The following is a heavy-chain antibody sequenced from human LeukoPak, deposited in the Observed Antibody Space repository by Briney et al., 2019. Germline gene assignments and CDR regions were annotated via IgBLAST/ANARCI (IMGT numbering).Heavy chain of an antibody. Sequence: GGSLRLSCAASGFTFSSYAMSWVRQAPGNWLEWVSAISGSGGSTYYADSVKGRFTISRDNSKNTLYLQMNSLRAEDTAVYYCAKDTGSGCFDYWGQGTLVTVSS. CDR1: GFTFSSYA. CDR3: AKDTGSGCFDY. V-gene: IGHV3-23*01. D-gene: IGHD6-19*01. CDR2: ISGSGGST. J-gene: IGHJ4*02.